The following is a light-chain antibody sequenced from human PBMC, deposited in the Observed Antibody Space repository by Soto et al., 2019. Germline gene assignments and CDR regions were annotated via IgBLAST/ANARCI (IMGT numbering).Light chain of an antibody. CDR2: EGS. CDR1: SSDVGSYNL. Sequence: QSALTQPASVSGSPGQSITISCTGTSSDVGSYNLVSWYQQHPGKAPKLMIYEGSKRPSGVSNRFSGSKSGNTASLTISGLQAEDDDDSYCCSYACSSTFNVVFGGGTKLTVL. V-gene: IGLV2-23*03. CDR3: CSYACSSTFNVV. J-gene: IGLJ2*01.